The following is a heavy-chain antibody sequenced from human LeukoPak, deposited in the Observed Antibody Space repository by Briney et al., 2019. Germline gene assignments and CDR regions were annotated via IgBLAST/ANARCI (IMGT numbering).Heavy chain of an antibody. CDR2: IIPIFGTA. D-gene: IGHD2-8*01. V-gene: IGHV1-69*05. CDR3: ARAITEYVGSPLDY. J-gene: IGHJ4*02. Sequence: SVKVSCKASGGTFSSYAVSWVRQAPGQGLEWMGGIIPIFGTANYAQKFQGRVTITTDESTSTAYMELSSLRSEDTAVYYCARAITEYVGSPLDYWGQGTLVTVSS. CDR1: GGTFSSYA.